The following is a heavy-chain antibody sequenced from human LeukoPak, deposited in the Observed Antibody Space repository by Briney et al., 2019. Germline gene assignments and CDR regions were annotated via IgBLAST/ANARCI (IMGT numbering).Heavy chain of an antibody. V-gene: IGHV3-7*05. Sequence: GGSLRLSCVASGFTFSSYWMTWVRQAPGKGLEWVANINQGGGQKYYVDSLRGRFTISRDNAKNSLYLQMKSLRAEDTAVYYCARHVLHAFDIWGQGTVVTVSS. D-gene: IGHD3-10*02. CDR2: INQGGGQK. CDR1: GFTFSSYW. J-gene: IGHJ3*02. CDR3: ARHVLHAFDI.